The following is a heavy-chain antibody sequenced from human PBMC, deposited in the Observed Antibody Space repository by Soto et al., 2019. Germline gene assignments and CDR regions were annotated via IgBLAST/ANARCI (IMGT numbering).Heavy chain of an antibody. CDR2: INSDGSSI. CDR1: KFPITSYW. Sequence: EVQLVESGGGLVQPGGSVRLSCAASKFPITSYWMHLVRPAPGTGLVWVSRINSDGSSISYADAVKGRFTISRDNAKNTLYLQMNSLRVEDTAVYYCAREVSHGYVLRGMDVWGQGTTVTVFS. J-gene: IGHJ6*02. D-gene: IGHD5-18*01. CDR3: AREVSHGYVLRGMDV. V-gene: IGHV3-74*01.